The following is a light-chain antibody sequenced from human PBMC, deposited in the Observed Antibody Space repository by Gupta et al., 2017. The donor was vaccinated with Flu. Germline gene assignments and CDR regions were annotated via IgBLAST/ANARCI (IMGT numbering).Light chain of an antibody. CDR2: DVT. Sequence: ITISCAGSSKDIGGYNFVSWYQQHPGRAPKLMIYDVTNRPSGISSRFAGSKSGNTASLTISGLQAEDEAEYYCSSYTGSSSLVVFGGGTKLAVL. CDR3: SSYTGSSSLVV. V-gene: IGLV2-14*03. J-gene: IGLJ3*02. CDR1: SKDIGGYNF.